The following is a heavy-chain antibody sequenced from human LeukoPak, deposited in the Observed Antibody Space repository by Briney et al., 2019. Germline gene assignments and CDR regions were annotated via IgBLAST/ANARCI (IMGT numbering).Heavy chain of an antibody. V-gene: IGHV3-7*01. CDR3: ARQYCSSTICYKTLLDY. J-gene: IGHJ4*02. D-gene: IGHD2-2*02. CDR1: GFTFSTYS. CDR2: IKQDGSEK. Sequence: PGGSLRLSCAASGFTFSTYSMSWVRQAPGKGLEWVANIKQDGSEKYYVDSVKGRFTISRDNAKNSLSLQMNSLRAEDTAVYYCARQYCSSTICYKTLLDYWGQGTLVTVSS.